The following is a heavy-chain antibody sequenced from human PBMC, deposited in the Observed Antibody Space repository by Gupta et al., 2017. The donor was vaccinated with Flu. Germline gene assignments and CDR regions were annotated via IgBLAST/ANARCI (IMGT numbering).Heavy chain of an antibody. D-gene: IGHD2-2*01. CDR1: GFTFSSYS. J-gene: IGHJ4*02. Sequence: EVQLVESGGGLVQPGGSLRLSCAASGFTFSSYSMNWVRQAPGKGLEWVSYISSSSSTIYYADSVKGRFTISRDNAKNSLYLQMNSLRAEDTAVYYCARYCSSTSCYDRPKFAFDYWGQGTLVTVSS. CDR3: ARYCSSTSCYDRPKFAFDY. V-gene: IGHV3-48*01. CDR2: ISSSSSTI.